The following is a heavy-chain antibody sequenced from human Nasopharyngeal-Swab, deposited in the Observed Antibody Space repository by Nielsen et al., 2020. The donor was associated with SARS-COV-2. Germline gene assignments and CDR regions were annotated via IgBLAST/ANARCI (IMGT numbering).Heavy chain of an antibody. D-gene: IGHD4-17*01. CDR3: AREAYGDSFDY. CDR1: GFTFNYYT. J-gene: IGHJ4*02. Sequence: GESLKIPCAAFGFTFNYYTMNWVRQAPGTGLEWVSSISSSNTTIYYADSVRGRFTISRDNAKNSLYLQMNSLRDEDTAVYYCAREAYGDSFDYWGQETLVTVSS. V-gene: IGHV3-48*02. CDR2: ISSSNTTI.